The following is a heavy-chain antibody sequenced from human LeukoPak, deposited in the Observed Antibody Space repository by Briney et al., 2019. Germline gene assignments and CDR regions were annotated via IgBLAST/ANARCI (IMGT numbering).Heavy chain of an antibody. J-gene: IGHJ3*02. CDR2: INSDGSST. CDR1: GFTFSSYW. Sequence: GGSLRLSCAASGFTFSSYWMHWVRQAPGKGLVWVSRINSDGSSTSYADSVKGRFTISRDNAKNTLYLQMNSLRAEDTAVYYCARGAPFLILNAFDIWGQGTMVTVSS. CDR3: ARGAPFLILNAFDI. V-gene: IGHV3-74*01.